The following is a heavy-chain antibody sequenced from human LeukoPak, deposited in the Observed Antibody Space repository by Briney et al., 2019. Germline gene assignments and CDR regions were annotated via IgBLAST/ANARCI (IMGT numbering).Heavy chain of an antibody. Sequence: GGSLRLSCAASGFSFSSFAMHWVRRAPGKGLEWVSYISSSGSTIYYADSVKGRFTISRDNAKNSLYLQMNSLRAEDTAVYYCARERWLGGSFDYWGQGTLVTVSS. CDR1: GFSFSSFA. V-gene: IGHV3-48*03. J-gene: IGHJ4*02. CDR3: ARERWLGGSFDY. D-gene: IGHD5-18*01. CDR2: ISSSGSTI.